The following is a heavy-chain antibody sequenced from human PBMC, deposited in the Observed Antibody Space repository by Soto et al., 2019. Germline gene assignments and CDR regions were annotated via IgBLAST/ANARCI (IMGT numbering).Heavy chain of an antibody. D-gene: IGHD4-17*01. CDR1: GFTGSTYW. Sequence: PGGSLILSCAASGFTGSTYWMRWARQAPGTGLVLVSRINIDGSGTTYADYVKGQFTISRDNAKNTVFLEMKNLRAEDTAVYYCARDSYAPHIWGEGTTVTVSS. CDR2: INIDGSGT. V-gene: IGHV3-74*03. CDR3: ARDSYAPHI. J-gene: IGHJ6*04.